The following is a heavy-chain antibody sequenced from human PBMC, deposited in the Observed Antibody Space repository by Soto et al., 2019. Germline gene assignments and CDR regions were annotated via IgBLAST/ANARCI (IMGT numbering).Heavy chain of an antibody. Sequence: EVQLVESGGGLVKPGGSLRLSCAASGFTFSSYSMNWVRQAPGKGLEWVSSISSSSSYIYYADSVKGRFTISRDNAKNSLYLQMNSLRAEDTAVYYCASDQWLVTCYYYGMDVWGQGTTVTVSS. V-gene: IGHV3-21*01. D-gene: IGHD6-19*01. CDR2: ISSSSSYI. CDR1: GFTFSSYS. J-gene: IGHJ6*02. CDR3: ASDQWLVTCYYYGMDV.